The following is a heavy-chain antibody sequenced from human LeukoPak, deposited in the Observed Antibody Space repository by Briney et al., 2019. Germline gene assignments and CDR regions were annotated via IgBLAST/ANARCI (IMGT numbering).Heavy chain of an antibody. CDR2: IYYSGST. Sequence: SETLSLTCTVSGGSISIYYWSWIRQPPGKGLEWIGYIYYSGSTNYNPSLKSRVTISVDTSKNQFSLKLSSVTAADTAVYYCASFSFGGVGYFDYWGQGTLVTVSS. CDR3: ASFSFGGVGYFDY. CDR1: GGSISIYY. D-gene: IGHD3-16*01. V-gene: IGHV4-59*01. J-gene: IGHJ4*02.